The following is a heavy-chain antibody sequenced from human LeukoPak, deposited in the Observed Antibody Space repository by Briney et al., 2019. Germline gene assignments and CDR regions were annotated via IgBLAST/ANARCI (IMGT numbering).Heavy chain of an antibody. CDR2: INPNGGGT. V-gene: IGHV1-2*02. CDR1: GYTFNVYY. Sequence: GASVKVSCKASGYTFNVYYIHWVRQAPGQGLEWMGWINPNGGGTNYAQAFQGRVTMTRDTSISTAYMELSSLRYDDTAVYYCARAQKAYCSSPSCHTDPWGQGTLVTVSS. D-gene: IGHD2-2*02. CDR3: ARAQKAYCSSPSCHTDP. J-gene: IGHJ5*02.